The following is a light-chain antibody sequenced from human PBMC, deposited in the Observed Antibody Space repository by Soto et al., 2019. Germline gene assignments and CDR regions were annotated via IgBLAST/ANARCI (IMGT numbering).Light chain of an antibody. J-gene: IGKJ2*01. V-gene: IGKV1-9*01. Sequence: DIQLTQSPSFLSASVGDRVTITCRASQGISSYLAWYQQKPGKAPKLLIYAASTLQTGVPSRFSGSGSGTEFTLTISNLQPEDFATYYRQQLNSYPNTFGQGTKLEIK. CDR1: QGISSY. CDR3: QQLNSYPNT. CDR2: AAS.